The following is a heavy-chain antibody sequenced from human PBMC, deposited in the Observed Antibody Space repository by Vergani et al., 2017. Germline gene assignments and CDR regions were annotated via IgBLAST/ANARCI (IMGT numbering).Heavy chain of an antibody. Sequence: QVQLVQSGAEVKKPGASVKVSCKASGYTFTSYGISWVRQAPGQGLEWMGWISAYNGNTNYAQKLQGRVTMTTDTSTSTAHMELRSLRSDDTAVYYCARDQGGDIVVVPAARGHYYGMDVWGQGTTVTVSS. CDR2: ISAYNGNT. V-gene: IGHV1-18*04. CDR1: GYTFTSYG. CDR3: ARDQGGDIVVVPAARGHYYGMDV. J-gene: IGHJ6*02. D-gene: IGHD2-2*01.